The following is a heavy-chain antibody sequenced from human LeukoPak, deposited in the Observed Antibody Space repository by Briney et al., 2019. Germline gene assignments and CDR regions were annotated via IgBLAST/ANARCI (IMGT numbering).Heavy chain of an antibody. J-gene: IGHJ4*02. CDR3: ARGQGYFDWLLYSQDY. Sequence: GASVKVSCKASGYTFTGYYMHWVRQAPGQGLEWMGWINPNSGGTNYAQKFQGRVTMTRDTSINTAYMELSRLRPDDTAVYYCARGQGYFDWLLYSQDYWGQGTLVTVSS. CDR2: INPNSGGT. CDR1: GYTFTGYY. V-gene: IGHV1-2*02. D-gene: IGHD3-9*01.